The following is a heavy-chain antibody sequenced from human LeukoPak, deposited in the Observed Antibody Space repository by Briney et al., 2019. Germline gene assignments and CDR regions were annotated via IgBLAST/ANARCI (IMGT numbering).Heavy chain of an antibody. D-gene: IGHD2-2*02. CDR3: ARDIQIVVVPAAIRDPPDY. V-gene: IGHV3-21*01. CDR1: GFTFSSYT. J-gene: IGHJ4*02. CDR2: ITSSSSKI. Sequence: PGGSLRLSCAASGFTFSSYTMNWVRQAPGKGLEWVSSITSSSSKIYNADSMKGRFTISRDNAKNSLYLQMNSLRAEDTAVYYCARDIQIVVVPAAIRDPPDYWGQGTLVTVSS.